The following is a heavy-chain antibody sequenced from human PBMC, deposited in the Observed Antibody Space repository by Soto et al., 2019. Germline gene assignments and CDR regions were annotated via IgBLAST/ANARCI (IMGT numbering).Heavy chain of an antibody. J-gene: IGHJ4*02. V-gene: IGHV3-23*01. CDR3: VKDHPSETHSSIDS. D-gene: IGHD1-26*01. Sequence: GGSLRLSCGASGFPFSSYAMSWVRQAPGKGLEWVSVISGSGDTSVYANSVEGRFTISRDNSKNTLYLQMNSLRAEDTAVYYCVKDHPSETHSSIDSWGQGALVTVSS. CDR2: ISGSGDTS. CDR1: GFPFSSYA.